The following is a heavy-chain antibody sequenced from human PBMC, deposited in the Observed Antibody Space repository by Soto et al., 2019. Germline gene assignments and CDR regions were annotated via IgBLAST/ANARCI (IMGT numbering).Heavy chain of an antibody. CDR2: ISYDGSNK. J-gene: IGHJ5*02. CDR1: GFTFSSYG. D-gene: IGHD2-2*01. V-gene: IGHV3-30*18. CDR3: AKDPGIVVVPAAIPWFDP. Sequence: GGSLRLSCAASGFTFSSYGMHWVRQAPGKGLEWVAVISYDGSNKYYADSVKGRFTISRDNSKNTLYLQMNSLRAEDTAVYYCAKDPGIVVVPAAIPWFDPWGQGTLVTVSS.